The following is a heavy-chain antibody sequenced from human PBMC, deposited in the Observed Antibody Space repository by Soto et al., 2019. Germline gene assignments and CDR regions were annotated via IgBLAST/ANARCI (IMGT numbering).Heavy chain of an antibody. CDR3: ARGNQVAMSDY. Sequence: SETLSLTCAVSGGSISNYYWSWIRQPAGKGLEWIGRFYASGYTNYNPSLKSRVTMPLDISKNQFSLRLSSVTAADTAVYYCARGNQVAMSDYWGQGTLVTVS. J-gene: IGHJ4*02. CDR2: FYASGYT. V-gene: IGHV4-4*07. CDR1: GGSISNYY.